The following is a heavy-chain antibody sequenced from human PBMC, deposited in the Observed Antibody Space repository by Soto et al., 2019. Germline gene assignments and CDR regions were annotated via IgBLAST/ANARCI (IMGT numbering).Heavy chain of an antibody. CDR1: GGSISSYY. V-gene: IGHV4-59*08. J-gene: IGHJ4*02. D-gene: IGHD4-17*01. CDR2: IYYSGST. Sequence: LSLTCTVSGGSISSYYWSWIRQPPGKGLEWIGYIYYSGSTNYNPSLKSRVTISVDTSKNQFSLKLSSVTAADTAVYYCARRYGDCFDYWGQGTLVTVSS. CDR3: ARRYGDCFDY.